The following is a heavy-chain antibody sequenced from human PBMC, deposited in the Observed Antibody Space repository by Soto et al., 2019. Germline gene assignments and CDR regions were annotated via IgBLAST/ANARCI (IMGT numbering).Heavy chain of an antibody. Sequence: SETLSPTCSVSGDSIDNTVFFWNWIRQHPEKGLEWIGYISSSGKTYYNPSLKSRVTMSLDTSRNQFSLNLTSVTAADTAVYFRARHLSGDYPNSNWFDPWGQGTLVTVS. CDR3: ARHLSGDYPNSNWFDP. J-gene: IGHJ5*02. V-gene: IGHV4-31*03. CDR2: ISSSGKT. D-gene: IGHD4-17*01. CDR1: GDSIDNTVFF.